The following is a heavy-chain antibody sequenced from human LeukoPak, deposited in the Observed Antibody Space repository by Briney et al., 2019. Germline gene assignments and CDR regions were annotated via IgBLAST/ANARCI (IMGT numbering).Heavy chain of an antibody. Sequence: PGGSLRLSCAASGFTFSSYAMSWVRQAPGKGLEWVSAISGSGGSTYYADSVKGRFTISRDNSKNTLYLQMNSLRAEGTAVYYCAKVYYYGSGSYYNDALDIWGQGTMVTVSS. CDR1: GFTFSSYA. V-gene: IGHV3-23*01. CDR3: AKVYYYGSGSYYNDALDI. J-gene: IGHJ3*02. CDR2: ISGSGGST. D-gene: IGHD3-10*01.